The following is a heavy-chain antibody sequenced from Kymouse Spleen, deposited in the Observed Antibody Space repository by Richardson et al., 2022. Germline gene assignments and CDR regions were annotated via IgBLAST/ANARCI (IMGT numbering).Heavy chain of an antibody. V-gene: IGHV3-72*01. Sequence: EVQLVESGGGLVQPGGSLRLSCAASGFTFSDHYMDWVRQAPGKGLEWVGRTRNKANSYTTEYAASVKGRFTISRDDSKNSLYLQMNSLKTEDTAVYYCARGDDILTGSLGMDVWGQGTTVTVSS. J-gene: IGHJ6*02. CDR1: GFTFSDHY. CDR3: ARGDDILTGSLGMDV. CDR2: TRNKANSYTT. D-gene: IGHD3-9*01.